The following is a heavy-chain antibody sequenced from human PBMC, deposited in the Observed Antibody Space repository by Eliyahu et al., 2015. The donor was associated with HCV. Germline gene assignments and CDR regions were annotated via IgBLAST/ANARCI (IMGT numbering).Heavy chain of an antibody. CDR1: EFTFSSYE. CDR3: ARGSYYDSSGYSSR. V-gene: IGHV3-48*03. Sequence: EVQLVESGGGLVQPGGSLRLSCAASEFTFSSYEMNWVRQAPGKGLEWVSYISRSGSTIYYADSVKGRFTISRDNAKNSLYLQMNSLRAEDTAVYYCARGSYYDSSGYSSRWGQGTLVTVSS. CDR2: ISRSGSTI. J-gene: IGHJ4*02. D-gene: IGHD3-22*01.